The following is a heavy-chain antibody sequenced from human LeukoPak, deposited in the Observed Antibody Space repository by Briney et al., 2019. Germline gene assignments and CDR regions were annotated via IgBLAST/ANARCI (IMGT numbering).Heavy chain of an antibody. CDR1: GDSISSYD. CDR2: LFSSGST. D-gene: IGHD1-26*01. V-gene: IGHV4-4*07. Sequence: PSETLSLTCTVSGDSISSYDWSWIRQPAGKGLEWIGRLFSSGSTRYNPSLKSRVSMSVDTSKNHFSLNLSFVTAADTAVYYCVRDLHGGTLDSWGQGTLVTVSS. J-gene: IGHJ4*02. CDR3: VRDLHGGTLDS.